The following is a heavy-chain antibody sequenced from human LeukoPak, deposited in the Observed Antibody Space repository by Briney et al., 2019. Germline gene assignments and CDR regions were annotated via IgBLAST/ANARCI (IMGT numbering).Heavy chain of an antibody. Sequence: GASVKVSCKASGYTFTSYAMHWVRQAPGQRLEWMGWINAGNGNTKYSQKFQGRVTITRDTSASTAYMELSSLRSEDTAVYYCARDRCNSTSCFYFYYFYGTDGWGQGTTVTVS. V-gene: IGHV1-3*01. CDR2: INAGNGNT. CDR1: GYTFTSYA. J-gene: IGHJ6*02. D-gene: IGHD2-2*01. CDR3: ARDRCNSTSCFYFYYFYGTDG.